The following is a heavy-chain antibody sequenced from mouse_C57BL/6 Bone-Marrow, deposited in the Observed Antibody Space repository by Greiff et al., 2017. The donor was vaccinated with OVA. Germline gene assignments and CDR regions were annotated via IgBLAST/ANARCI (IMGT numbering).Heavy chain of an antibody. CDR1: GFTFSDYG. D-gene: IGHD1-1*01. J-gene: IGHJ2*01. Sequence: DVKLQESGGGLVKPGGSLKLSCAASGFTFSDYGMHWVRQAPEKGLEWVAYISSGSSTIYYADTVKGRFTISRDNAKNTLFLQMTSLRSEDTAMYYCAKGYYGSKGYWGQGTTLTVSS. V-gene: IGHV5-17*01. CDR3: AKGYYGSKGY. CDR2: ISSGSSTI.